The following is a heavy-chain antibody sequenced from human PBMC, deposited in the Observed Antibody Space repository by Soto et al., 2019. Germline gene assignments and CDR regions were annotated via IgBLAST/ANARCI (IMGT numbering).Heavy chain of an antibody. CDR2: IYHSGST. D-gene: IGHD3-9*01. V-gene: IGHV4-30-2*01. CDR1: GGSISSGGYP. J-gene: IGHJ4*02. CDR3: ARQLRILSGYPGHFYY. Sequence: SETLSLTCAVSGGSISSGGYPWSWIRQPPGKGLEWIGYIYHSGSTYYNPSLKSRVTISVDRSKNQFSLKLSSVTAADTAVYYCARQLRILSGYPGHFYYCGQGTLVTVSS.